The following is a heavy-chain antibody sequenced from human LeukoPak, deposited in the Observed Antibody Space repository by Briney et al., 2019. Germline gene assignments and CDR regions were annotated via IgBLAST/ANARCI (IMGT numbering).Heavy chain of an antibody. CDR2: VDPKDGET. Sequence: APVKVSCKVSGYALTELSIHWVRRAPGKGFEWMGGVDPKDGETIYAQNFQDRVTVTDDRYTDTSYMELSGLTSEDTALYYCAGDVLVSGGSYYHGFWGQGTLVTVSS. J-gene: IGHJ4*02. CDR1: GYALTELS. D-gene: IGHD3-10*01. CDR3: AGDVLVSGGSYYHGF. V-gene: IGHV1-24*01.